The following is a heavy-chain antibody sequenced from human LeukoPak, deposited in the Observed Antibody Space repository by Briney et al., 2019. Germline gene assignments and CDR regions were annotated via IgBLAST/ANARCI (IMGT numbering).Heavy chain of an antibody. CDR3: AKSFPAAAATVYYYYGMDV. CDR2: ISYDGSNK. V-gene: IGHV3-30*18. J-gene: IGHJ6*02. CDR1: GFTFSSYG. D-gene: IGHD6-13*01. Sequence: PGGSLRLSCAASGFTFSSYGVHWVRQAPGKGLEWVAVISYDGSNKNYADSVQGRFTISRDNSKNTLYLQMNSLRPEDTAIYYCAKSFPAAAATVYYYYGMDVWGQGTTVTVSS.